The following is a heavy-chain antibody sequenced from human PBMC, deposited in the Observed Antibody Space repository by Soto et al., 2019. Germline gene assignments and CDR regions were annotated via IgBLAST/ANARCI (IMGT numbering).Heavy chain of an antibody. D-gene: IGHD6-19*01. CDR2: IIPILGIA. Sequence: SVKVSCKASGYTFTSYTISWVRQAPGQGLEWMGRIIPILGIANYAQKFQGRVTITADKSTSTAYMELSSLRSEDTAVYYCCGIAVAGTRAFDIWGQGTMVTVSS. V-gene: IGHV1-69*02. J-gene: IGHJ3*02. CDR1: GYTFTSYT. CDR3: CGIAVAGTRAFDI.